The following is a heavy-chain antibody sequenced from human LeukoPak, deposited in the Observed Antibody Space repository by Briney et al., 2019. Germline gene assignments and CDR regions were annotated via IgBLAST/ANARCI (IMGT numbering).Heavy chain of an antibody. CDR3: ASLNYGPDY. V-gene: IGHV3-23*01. CDR2: ISGSGDTT. Sequence: GGSLRLSCAASGFTFSSYAMSWVRQAPGKGLEWVSAISGSGDTTYYADSVKGRFTISRDNSKNRLYLQMNSLRAEDTAVYYCASLNYGPDYWGQGTLVTVSS. J-gene: IGHJ4*02. CDR1: GFTFSSYA. D-gene: IGHD3-16*01.